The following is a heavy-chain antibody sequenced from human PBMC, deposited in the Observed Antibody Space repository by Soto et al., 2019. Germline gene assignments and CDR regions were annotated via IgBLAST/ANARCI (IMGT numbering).Heavy chain of an antibody. CDR3: ARGGLSGYDFSY. Sequence: GGSLRLSCAASGITFSNFAMHWVRQAPGKGLEWVAFISYDGTNIYYRDSVRGRFTISRDNSKNTLFLQINSLRAEDTAVYFCARGGLSGYDFSYWGQGTLVTVSS. CDR1: GITFSNFA. CDR2: ISYDGTNI. J-gene: IGHJ4*02. V-gene: IGHV3-30-3*01. D-gene: IGHD5-12*01.